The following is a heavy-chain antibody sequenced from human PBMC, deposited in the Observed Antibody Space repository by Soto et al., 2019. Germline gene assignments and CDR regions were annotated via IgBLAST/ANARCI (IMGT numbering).Heavy chain of an antibody. V-gene: IGHV1-18*01. CDR2: ISAYSGNT. Sequence: GASVKVSCKASGYTFTSYGISWVRQAPGQGLEWMGWISAYSGNTNYAQKFQGRVTMSTDTSTSTAYMELRSLRSDDTAVFYCAMYNYAYVRRSYGHFEYWGQGTLVTVSS. CDR1: GYTFTSYG. CDR3: AMYNYAYVRRSYGHFEY. D-gene: IGHD3-16*01. J-gene: IGHJ4*02.